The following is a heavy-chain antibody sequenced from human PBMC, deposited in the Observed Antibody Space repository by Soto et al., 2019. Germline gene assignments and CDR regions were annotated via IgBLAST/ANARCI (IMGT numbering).Heavy chain of an antibody. D-gene: IGHD3-10*01. J-gene: IGHJ4*02. CDR3: ARTDYGSGTFDS. Sequence: DVQLVQSGAEVKKPGESLRISCKGSGYDFSAYWINWVRQMPGKGLEWMGTIYPGDSDVRHSPSFQGQVTISVDKSISIAYLQWSSLKAADTAIYYCARTDYGSGTFDSWGQGTLVTVSS. CDR2: IYPGDSDV. V-gene: IGHV5-51*03. CDR1: GYDFSAYW.